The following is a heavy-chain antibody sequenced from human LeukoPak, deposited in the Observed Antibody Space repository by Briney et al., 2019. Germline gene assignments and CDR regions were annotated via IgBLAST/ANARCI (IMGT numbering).Heavy chain of an antibody. J-gene: IGHJ6*02. D-gene: IGHD5-18*01. V-gene: IGHV1-69*04. Sequence: SVKVSCKTSGGTFSSSAITWVRQAPGQWLEWMGRIIPVLNITTYAQKFQGRVTITADTYTSTVYMELSSLRSEETAVYYCAKDQGLTAPPPYGLDVWGQGTTVIVTS. CDR1: GGTFSSSA. CDR2: IIPVLNIT. CDR3: AKDQGLTAPPPYGLDV.